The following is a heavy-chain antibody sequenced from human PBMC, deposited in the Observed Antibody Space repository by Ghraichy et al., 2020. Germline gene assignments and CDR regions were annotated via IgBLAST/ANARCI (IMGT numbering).Heavy chain of an antibody. Sequence: GGSLRLSCAASGFTFDDYVMHWVRQAPGKGLEWVSGISWNRGNIGYADSVKGRFTISRDNTRNSLYLQMSSLRAEDTALYYCAKGIRAYDFRGFDYWGQGTLVTVSS. V-gene: IGHV3-9*01. CDR1: GFTFDDYV. J-gene: IGHJ4*02. CDR3: AKGIRAYDFRGFDY. CDR2: ISWNRGNI. D-gene: IGHD3-3*01.